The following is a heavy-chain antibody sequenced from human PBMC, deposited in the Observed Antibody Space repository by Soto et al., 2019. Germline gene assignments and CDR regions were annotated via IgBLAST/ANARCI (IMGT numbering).Heavy chain of an antibody. CDR1: GFTFSNAW. Sequence: GGSLRLSCAASGFTFSNAWMSWVRQAPGKGLEWVGRIKSKTDGGTTDYAAPVKGRFTISRDDSKNTLYLQMNSLKTEDTAVYYCTTEGEGSSWYDSAHDAFDIWGQGTMVTVSS. J-gene: IGHJ3*02. CDR3: TTEGEGSSWYDSAHDAFDI. V-gene: IGHV3-15*01. CDR2: IKSKTDGGTT. D-gene: IGHD6-13*01.